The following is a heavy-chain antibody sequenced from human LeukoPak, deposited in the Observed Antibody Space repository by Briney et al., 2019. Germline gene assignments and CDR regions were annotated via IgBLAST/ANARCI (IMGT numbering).Heavy chain of an antibody. V-gene: IGHV3-23*01. Sequence: GGSLRLSCAASGFTFSSYAMSWVRQAPGKGLEWVSAISGSGGSTYYADSVKGRFTISRDNSKNTLYLQMNSLRAEDTAVYYWAKTPEGIAARGAPTYYYYYYYMDVWGKGTTVTVSS. CDR2: ISGSGGST. D-gene: IGHD6-13*01. J-gene: IGHJ6*03. CDR3: AKTPEGIAARGAPTYYYYYYYMDV. CDR1: GFTFSSYA.